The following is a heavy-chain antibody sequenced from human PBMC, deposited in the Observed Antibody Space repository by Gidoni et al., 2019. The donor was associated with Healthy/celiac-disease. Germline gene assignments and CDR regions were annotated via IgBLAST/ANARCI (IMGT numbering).Heavy chain of an antibody. D-gene: IGHD3-10*01. CDR3: ASLSGFGELSRAFDI. Sequence: QVQLQESGPGLVKPSQTLSLTCTVSGGSISSGGYYWSCIRQHPGKGLEWIGYIYYSGSTYYNPSLKSRVTISVDTSKNQFSLKLSSVTAADTAVYYCASLSGFGELSRAFDIWGQGTMVTVSS. CDR1: GGSISSGGYY. J-gene: IGHJ3*02. V-gene: IGHV4-31*03. CDR2: IYYSGST.